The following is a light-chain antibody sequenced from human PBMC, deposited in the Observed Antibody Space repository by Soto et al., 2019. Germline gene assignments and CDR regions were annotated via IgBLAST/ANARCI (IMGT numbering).Light chain of an antibody. CDR1: SSNIGSNY. J-gene: IGLJ2*01. V-gene: IGLV1-47*01. CDR3: AAWDDSLHVG. CDR2: RNN. Sequence: QSALTQPPSASGTPGQRVTISCSGSSSNIGSNYVYWYQQLPGTAPKLLIYRNNQRPSGVPDRFSGSKSGTSASLAISGLRSEDEADYYCAAWDDSLHVGFGGGTKVTVL.